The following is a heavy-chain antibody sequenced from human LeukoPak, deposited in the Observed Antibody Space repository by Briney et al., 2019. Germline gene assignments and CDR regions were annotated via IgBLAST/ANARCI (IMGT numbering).Heavy chain of an antibody. D-gene: IGHD3-3*01. CDR3: ARVYYDFWKNYFDY. V-gene: IGHV4-39*01. CDR1: GGSISSSSYY. J-gene: IGHJ4*02. CDR2: IYYSGST. Sequence: SETLSLTCTVSGGSISSSSYYWGWIRQPPGKGLEWIGSIYYSGSTYYNPSLKSRVTISVDTSKNQFSLKLSSVTAADTAVYYCARVYYDFWKNYFDYWGQGTLVTVSS.